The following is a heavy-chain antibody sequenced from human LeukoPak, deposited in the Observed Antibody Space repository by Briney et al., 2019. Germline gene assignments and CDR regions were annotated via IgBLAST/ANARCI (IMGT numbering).Heavy chain of an antibody. CDR3: ATSPAAKVDY. CDR1: GYTLTAYY. CDR2: PNANSGDT. V-gene: IGHV1-2*02. Sequence: ASVKVSCKASGYTLTAYYVHWVRQAPGQGLEWLGWPNANSGDTKYAQKFQGRVTMTRDTSISTAYMELSSLRSDDTAVYFCATSPAAKVDYWGQGTLVTVSS. J-gene: IGHJ4*02. D-gene: IGHD2-2*01.